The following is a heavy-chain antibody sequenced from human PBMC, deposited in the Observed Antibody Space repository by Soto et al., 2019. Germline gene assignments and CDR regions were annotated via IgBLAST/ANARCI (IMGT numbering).Heavy chain of an antibody. Sequence: PGGSLRLSCAASGFTFSSYGMHWVRQAPGKGLEWVAVISYDGSNKYYADSVKGRFTISRDNSKNTLYLQMNSLRAEDTAVYYCAKDSRTSAYYYGMDVWGQGTTVTVSS. D-gene: IGHD3-16*01. V-gene: IGHV3-30*18. CDR2: ISYDGSNK. J-gene: IGHJ6*02. CDR3: AKDSRTSAYYYGMDV. CDR1: GFTFSSYG.